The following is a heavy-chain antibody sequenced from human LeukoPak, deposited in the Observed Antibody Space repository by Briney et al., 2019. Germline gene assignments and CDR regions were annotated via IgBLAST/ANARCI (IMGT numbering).Heavy chain of an antibody. V-gene: IGHV3-53*01. CDR1: GFTVSTNC. D-gene: IGHD2-2*01. Sequence: GGSLRLSCAASGFTVSTNCMTWVRQAPGKGLEWVSTIYSGGTTYYADSVMGRFTISRDNAKNSLYLQMNSLRAEDTAVYYCAREDIVVVPAAMPIDYWGQGTLVTVSS. J-gene: IGHJ4*02. CDR3: AREDIVVVPAAMPIDY. CDR2: IYSGGTT.